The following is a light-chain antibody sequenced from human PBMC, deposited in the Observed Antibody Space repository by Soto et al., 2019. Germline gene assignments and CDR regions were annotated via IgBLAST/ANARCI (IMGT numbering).Light chain of an antibody. CDR1: SSNIGAGYD. V-gene: IGLV1-40*01. CDR2: SNN. J-gene: IGLJ3*02. Sequence: QSVLTQPPSVSGAPGQRVTISCTGSSSNIGAGYDVHWYQQLPGTASKLLIYSNNNRPSGVPDRFSGSKSGTSASLAITGLQAEDEADYYCQSFDSSLSGWVFGGGTKVTVL. CDR3: QSFDSSLSGWV.